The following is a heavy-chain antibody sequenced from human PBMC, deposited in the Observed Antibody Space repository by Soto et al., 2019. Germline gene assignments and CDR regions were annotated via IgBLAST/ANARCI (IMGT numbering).Heavy chain of an antibody. CDR1: GGSISSSNW. Sequence: QVQLQESGPGLVKPSGTLSLTCAVSGGSISSSNWWSWVRQPPGKGLEWIGEIYHSGSTNYNPSRKSRVTITVAKSKNQFSLKLRSVTSADTAVYYCARGGGERGYRSWGQGTLVTVSS. D-gene: IGHD5-12*01. J-gene: IGHJ4*02. CDR3: ARGGGERGYRS. V-gene: IGHV4-4*02. CDR2: IYHSGST.